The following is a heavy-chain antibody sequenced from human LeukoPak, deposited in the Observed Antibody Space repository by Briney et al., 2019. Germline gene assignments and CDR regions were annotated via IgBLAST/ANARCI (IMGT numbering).Heavy chain of an antibody. CDR2: IYHSGST. J-gene: IGHJ3*02. Sequence: PSETLSLTCTVSGYSISSGYYWGWIRQPPGKGLEWIGSIYHSGSTYYNPSLKSRVTISVDTSKNQFSLKLSSVTAADTAVYYCASASTPGYGNAFDIWGQGTMVTVSS. D-gene: IGHD6-13*01. V-gene: IGHV4-38-2*02. CDR1: GYSISSGYY. CDR3: ASASTPGYGNAFDI.